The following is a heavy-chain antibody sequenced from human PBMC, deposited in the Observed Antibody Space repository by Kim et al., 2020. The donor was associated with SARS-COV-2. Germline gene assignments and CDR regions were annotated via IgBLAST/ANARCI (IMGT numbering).Heavy chain of an antibody. J-gene: IGHJ6*02. CDR2: TYYRSNWHY. Sequence: SQTLSLTCDVSGDRVSNNSAAWTWIRQSPSRGLEWLGRTYYRSNWHYDYAVSVKSRLTISPDTSKNQFSLQLNFVTPEDTAVYYCGRELSPYYYYGMDVWGQGTTVTVSS. CDR1: GDRVSNNSAA. D-gene: IGHD2-2*01. V-gene: IGHV6-1*01. CDR3: GRELSPYYYYGMDV.